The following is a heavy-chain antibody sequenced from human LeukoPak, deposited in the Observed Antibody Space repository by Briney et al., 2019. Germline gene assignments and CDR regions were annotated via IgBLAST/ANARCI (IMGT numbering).Heavy chain of an antibody. J-gene: IGHJ6*02. V-gene: IGHV1-8*01. D-gene: IGHD1-14*01. Sequence: GASVKVSCKASGYTFTSYDINWVRQATGQGLEWMGWMNPNSGNTGYAQKFQGRVTMTRNTSISTAYMELSSLRSEDTAAYYCARAVRGRSAEYYGMDVWGQGTTVTVSS. CDR1: GYTFTSYD. CDR3: ARAVRGRSAEYYGMDV. CDR2: MNPNSGNT.